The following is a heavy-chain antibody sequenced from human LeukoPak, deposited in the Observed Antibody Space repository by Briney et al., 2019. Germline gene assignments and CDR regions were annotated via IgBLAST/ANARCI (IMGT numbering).Heavy chain of an antibody. CDR3: ATGMRALTTWIQLWPGPFKI. Sequence: ASVKVSCKVSGYTLTELSMHWVRQAPGKGLEWMGGFDPEDGETIYAQKFQGRVTMTEDTSTDTAYMELSGLRSEDMAVYYCATGMRALTTWIQLWPGPFKIWGQGTMVTVSS. J-gene: IGHJ3*02. CDR1: GYTLTELS. D-gene: IGHD5-18*01. CDR2: FDPEDGET. V-gene: IGHV1-24*01.